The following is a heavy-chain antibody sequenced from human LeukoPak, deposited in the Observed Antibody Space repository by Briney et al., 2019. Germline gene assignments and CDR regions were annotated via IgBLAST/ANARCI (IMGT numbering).Heavy chain of an antibody. CDR2: ISGSGGST. CDR3: ARTWRPYYYYGMDV. V-gene: IGHV3-23*01. J-gene: IGHJ6*02. CDR1: GFTFSNYA. Sequence: GGSLRLSCAASGFTFSNYAMSWVRQAPGKGLEWVSAISGSGGSTYYADSVKGRFTISRDNSKNTLYLQMNSLRAEDTAVYYCARTWRPYYYYGMDVWGQGTTVTVSS.